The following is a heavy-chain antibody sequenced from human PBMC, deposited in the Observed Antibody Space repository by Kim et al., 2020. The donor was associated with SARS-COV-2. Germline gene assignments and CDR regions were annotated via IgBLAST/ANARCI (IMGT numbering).Heavy chain of an antibody. V-gene: IGHV4-59*01. D-gene: IGHD5-12*01. Sequence: SETLSLTCTVSGGSISSYYWSWIRQPPGKGLEWIGYIYYSGSTNYNPSLKSRVTISVDTSKNQFSLKLSSVTAADTAVYYCAKSYSGYDHDAFDIWGQGTMVTVSS. CDR2: IYYSGST. J-gene: IGHJ3*02. CDR1: GGSISSYY. CDR3: AKSYSGYDHDAFDI.